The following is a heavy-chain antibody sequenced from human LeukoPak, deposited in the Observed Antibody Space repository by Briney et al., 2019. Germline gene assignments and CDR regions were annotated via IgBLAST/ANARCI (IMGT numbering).Heavy chain of an antibody. CDR2: FDPEDGET. Sequence: ASVKVSCKVSGYTLTELSMHWVRQAPGKGLEWMGGFDPEDGETIYAQKFQGRVTMTEDTSTDTAYMELSSLRSEDTAVYYCATGATEKILWFGELRYYYYGMDVWGQGTTVTVSS. J-gene: IGHJ6*02. CDR3: ATGATEKILWFGELRYYYYGMDV. CDR1: GYTLTELS. V-gene: IGHV1-24*01. D-gene: IGHD3-10*01.